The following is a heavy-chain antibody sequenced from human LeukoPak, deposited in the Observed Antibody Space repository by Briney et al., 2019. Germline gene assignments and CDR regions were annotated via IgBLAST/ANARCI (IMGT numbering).Heavy chain of an antibody. D-gene: IGHD5-12*01. V-gene: IGHV1-2*02. J-gene: IGHJ4*02. CDR1: GYTFTGYY. CDR3: ARDSAPYSGYEYYFDY. Sequence: GASVTVSCKASGYTFTGYYMHWVRQAPGQGLEWMGWINPNSGGTKYAQKFQGRVTMTRDTSISTAYMELSRLRSDDTAVYYCARDSAPYSGYEYYFDYWGQGTLVTVSS. CDR2: INPNSGGT.